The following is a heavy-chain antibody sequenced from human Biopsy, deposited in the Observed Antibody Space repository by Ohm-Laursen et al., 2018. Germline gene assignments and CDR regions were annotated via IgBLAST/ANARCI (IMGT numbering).Heavy chain of an antibody. Sequence: ASVKVSCKTSGYTFIRYSINWVRQAPGPGLEWMGWIRPLNGDTKYGQKFQDRVTMTTDTSTSTVYTELTSLRSDDTAVYYCARGEVTFGELIVSLDSWGQGTLVTVSS. J-gene: IGHJ4*02. V-gene: IGHV1-18*01. D-gene: IGHD3-16*02. CDR1: GYTFIRYS. CDR2: IRPLNGDT. CDR3: ARGEVTFGELIVSLDS.